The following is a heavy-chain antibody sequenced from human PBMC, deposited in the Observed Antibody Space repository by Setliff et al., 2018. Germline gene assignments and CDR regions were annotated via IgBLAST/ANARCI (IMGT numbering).Heavy chain of an antibody. CDR3: AKENTNYYYYMDV. V-gene: IGHV3-33*06. D-gene: IGHD1-1*01. J-gene: IGHJ6*03. Sequence: GGSLRLSCAASGFTFSNYGMHWVRQGPGKRLEWLAVIWYDGSNKYYADSVKGRFTISRDNSKNTLYLQMNSLRSEDTAVYYCAKENTNYYYYMDVWGKGTTVTVSS. CDR2: IWYDGSNK. CDR1: GFTFSNYG.